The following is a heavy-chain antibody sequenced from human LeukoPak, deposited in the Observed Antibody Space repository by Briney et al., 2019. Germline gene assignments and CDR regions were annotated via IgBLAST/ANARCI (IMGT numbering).Heavy chain of an antibody. J-gene: IGHJ5*02. Sequence: SETLSLTCTVSGGSISSYYWSWSRQPPGKGLEWIGYIYYSGSTNYNPSLKSRVTISVDTSKNQFSLKLSSVTAADTAVYYCARVLRSSGSYWFDPWGQGTLVTVSS. D-gene: IGHD6-19*01. CDR2: IYYSGST. CDR3: ARVLRSSGSYWFDP. CDR1: GGSISSYY. V-gene: IGHV4-59*08.